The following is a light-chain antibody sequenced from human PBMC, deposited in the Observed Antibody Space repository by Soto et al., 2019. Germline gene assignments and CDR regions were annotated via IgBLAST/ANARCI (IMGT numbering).Light chain of an antibody. CDR3: QQSYSTPF. CDR2: AAS. CDR1: QSISSY. J-gene: IGKJ3*01. Sequence: DIQMTQSPSSLSASVGDRVTITCRASQSISSYLNWYQQKPGKAPKLLIYAASSLQSGVPSRFSSSGSGTDFTLTISSLQPEDFATYYCQQSYSTPFFGPGTKVDIK. V-gene: IGKV1-39*01.